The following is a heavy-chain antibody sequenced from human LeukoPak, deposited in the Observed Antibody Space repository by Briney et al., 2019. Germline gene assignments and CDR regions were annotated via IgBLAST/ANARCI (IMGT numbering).Heavy chain of an antibody. V-gene: IGHV3-43*02. D-gene: IGHD2-21*02. J-gene: IGHJ4*02. CDR3: AKAHLSVVVTAILDY. CDR2: ISGDGGST. Sequence: GGSLRLSCAASGFTFDDYAMHWVRQAPGKGLEWVSLISGDGGSTYYADSVKGRLTISRDNSKNSLYLQMNSLRTEDTALYYCAKAHLSVVVTAILDYWGQGTLVTVSS. CDR1: GFTFDDYA.